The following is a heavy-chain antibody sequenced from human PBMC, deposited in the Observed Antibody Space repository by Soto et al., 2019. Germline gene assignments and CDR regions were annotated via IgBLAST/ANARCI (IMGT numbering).Heavy chain of an antibody. V-gene: IGHV3-33*01. CDR3: ARDLYSSELGGGSSDAFDI. Sequence: PGGSLRLSCAASGFTFSSYGMHWVRQAPGKGLEWVAVIWYDGSNKYYADSVKGRFTISRDNSKNTLYLQMNSLRAEDTAVYYCARDLYSSELGGGSSDAFDIWGQGTMVTVSS. J-gene: IGHJ3*02. CDR1: GFTFSSYG. CDR2: IWYDGSNK. D-gene: IGHD6-19*01.